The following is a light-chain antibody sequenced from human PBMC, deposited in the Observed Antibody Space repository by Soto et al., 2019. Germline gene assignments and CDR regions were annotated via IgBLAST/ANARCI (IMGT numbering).Light chain of an antibody. Sequence: EIVMTQSPGTLSVSPGERATLSYRASQSVSGNFAWYQQKPGQAPRLLIYGASTRATGIPARFSGSGSGTEFTLTISSLQSEDFAVYYCQQYNKWPLTFGGGTKVEIK. V-gene: IGKV3-15*01. CDR3: QQYNKWPLT. CDR2: GAS. J-gene: IGKJ4*01. CDR1: QSVSGN.